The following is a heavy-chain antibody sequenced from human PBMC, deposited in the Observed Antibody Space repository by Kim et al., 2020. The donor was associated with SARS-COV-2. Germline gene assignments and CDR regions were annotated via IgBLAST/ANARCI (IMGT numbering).Heavy chain of an antibody. CDR2: IWYDGSNK. J-gene: IGHJ4*02. Sequence: GGSLRLSCAASGFTFSSYGMHWVRQAPGKGLEWVAVIWYDGSNKYYADSVKGRFTISRDNSKNTLYLQMNSLRAEDTAVYYCARANSRGSGSLGPFDYWGQGTLVTVSS. CDR3: ARANSRGSGSLGPFDY. D-gene: IGHD3-10*01. CDR1: GFTFSSYG. V-gene: IGHV3-33*01.